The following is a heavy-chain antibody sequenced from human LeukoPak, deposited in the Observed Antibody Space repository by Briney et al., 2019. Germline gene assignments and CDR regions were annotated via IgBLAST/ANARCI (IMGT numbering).Heavy chain of an antibody. Sequence: ASVKVSCKASGYTFTSYYMHWVRQAPGQGLEWMGIINPSGGSTSYAQKFQGRVTMTRDTSTSTVYMELSSLRSEDTGVYYCASSYYDFWSGPPVEWDYWGQGTLVTVSS. CDR3: ASSYYDFWSGPPVEWDY. CDR1: GYTFTSYY. V-gene: IGHV1-46*01. CDR2: INPSGGST. J-gene: IGHJ4*02. D-gene: IGHD3-3*01.